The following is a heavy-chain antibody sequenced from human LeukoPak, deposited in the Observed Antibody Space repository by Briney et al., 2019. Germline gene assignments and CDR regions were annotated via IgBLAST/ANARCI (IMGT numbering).Heavy chain of an antibody. CDR1: GFTFSSYG. V-gene: IGHV3-30*02. CDR2: IRYDGSNE. CDR3: ASGDVGELDY. Sequence: HPGGSLRLSCAASGFTFSSYGMHWVRQAPGKGLEWVAFIRYDGSNEYYADSVKGRFIISRDNSKNTLYLQMNSLRAEDTAVYYCASGDVGELDYWGQGTLVTVSS. D-gene: IGHD3-10*01. J-gene: IGHJ4*02.